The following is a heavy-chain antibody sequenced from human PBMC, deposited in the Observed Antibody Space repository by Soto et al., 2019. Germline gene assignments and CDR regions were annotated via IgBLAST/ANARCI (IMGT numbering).Heavy chain of an antibody. CDR3: AKLGSSSWSSQYYFDY. Sequence: GGSLRLSCAASGFTFNNYAMGWVRQTPGKGLEWVSAIIDSGSDTYYADSVKGRFTISRENSKNTLYLQMNSLRAEDTAVYYCAKLGSSSWSSQYYFDYWGQGTLVTVSS. D-gene: IGHD2-2*01. CDR1: GFTFNNYA. V-gene: IGHV3-23*01. CDR2: IIDSGSDT. J-gene: IGHJ4*02.